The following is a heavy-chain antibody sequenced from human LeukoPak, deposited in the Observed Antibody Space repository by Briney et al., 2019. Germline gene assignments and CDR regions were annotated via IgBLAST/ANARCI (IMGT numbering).Heavy chain of an antibody. CDR1: GGSISSSSFY. V-gene: IGHV4-39*01. CDR2: IYSSGTT. Sequence: PSETLSLTCTVSGGSISSSSFYWGWIRQPPGKGLEWIGSIYSSGTTYYSPSLKSRVTISVDTSKNQFSLKLNFVTAADTAVYYCARVDGYFDYWGQGTLVTVSS. J-gene: IGHJ4*02. CDR3: ARVDGYFDY. D-gene: IGHD5-24*01.